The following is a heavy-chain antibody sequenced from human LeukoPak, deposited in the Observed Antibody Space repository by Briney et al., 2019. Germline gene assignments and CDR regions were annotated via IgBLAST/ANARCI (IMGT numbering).Heavy chain of an antibody. V-gene: IGHV4-39*01. CDR1: GDSIYSSSYY. J-gene: IGHJ3*02. Sequence: SETLSLTCTVSGDSIYSSSYYWGWIRQPPGKGLEWIGSIYYSGNTYHNPSLKSRVTISVDTSKNQFSLKLNSVTAADTAVCYCARHLTYYDSSGYQVDAFDIWGQGTMVTVSS. CDR2: IYYSGNT. CDR3: ARHLTYYDSSGYQVDAFDI. D-gene: IGHD3-22*01.